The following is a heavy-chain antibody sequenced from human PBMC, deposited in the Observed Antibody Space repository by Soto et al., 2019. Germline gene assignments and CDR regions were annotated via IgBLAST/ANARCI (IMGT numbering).Heavy chain of an antibody. CDR3: ARDVGKNY. CDR1: GASFSSYY. V-gene: IGHV4-4*07. Sequence: PXATLSLSCSVSGASFSSYYWSWFRQPVGKGLEWIGRIHSSGNLHYNPSLESRVTMSLDTSKNQFSLRLSALTAADTALYLCARDVGKNYWGQGTRVTVSS. J-gene: IGHJ4*02. CDR2: IHSSGNL. D-gene: IGHD3-10*01.